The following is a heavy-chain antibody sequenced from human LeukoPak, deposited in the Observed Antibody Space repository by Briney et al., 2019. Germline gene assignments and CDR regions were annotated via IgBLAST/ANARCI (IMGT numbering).Heavy chain of an antibody. CDR1: GYTFIAYY. CDR2: MNPNSGNT. D-gene: IGHD1-26*01. V-gene: IGHV1-8*03. Sequence: PGASVKVSCKASGYTFIAYYMHWVRQAPGQGLEWMGWMNPNSGNTGYAQKFQGRVTITRNTSISTAYMELSSLRSEDTAVYYCARGVVGAETYYYYYYMDVWGKGTTVTVSS. CDR3: ARGVVGAETYYYYYYMDV. J-gene: IGHJ6*03.